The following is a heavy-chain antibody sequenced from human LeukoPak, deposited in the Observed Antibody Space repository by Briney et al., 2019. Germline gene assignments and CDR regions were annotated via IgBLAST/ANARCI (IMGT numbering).Heavy chain of an antibody. V-gene: IGHV4-34*01. J-gene: IGHJ2*01. Sequence: SETLSLTCAVCGGSLSGFYWSWIRQPPGKGLEWIGEINHSGSTNYNPSLKSRVTISVDTSKNQFSLKLSSVTAADTAVYYCARHQGVVDLWGRGSLVTVSS. CDR2: INHSGST. CDR3: ARHQGVVDL. D-gene: IGHD3-3*01. CDR1: GGSLSGFY.